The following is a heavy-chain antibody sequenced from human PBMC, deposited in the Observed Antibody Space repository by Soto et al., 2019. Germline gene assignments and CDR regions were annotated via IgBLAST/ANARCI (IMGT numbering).Heavy chain of an antibody. CDR2: IIPIFGTA. CDR1: GGTFSSYA. D-gene: IGHD3-10*01. J-gene: IGHJ5*02. CDR3: ARDRAVGYYGSGSPSFDP. Sequence: SVKVSCKASGGTFSSYAISWVRQAPGQGLEWMGGIIPIFGTAHYAQKFQGRVTITADDSTSTAYMEMSSLRSEDTAVHCCARDRAVGYYGSGSPSFDPWGQGTLVTVSS. V-gene: IGHV1-69*13.